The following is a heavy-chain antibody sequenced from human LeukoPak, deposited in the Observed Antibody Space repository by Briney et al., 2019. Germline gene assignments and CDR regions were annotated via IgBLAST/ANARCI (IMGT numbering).Heavy chain of an antibody. J-gene: IGHJ5*02. Sequence: GGSLRLSCAASGLTFSSYSMNWFRQAPGKGLEWVSSISSSSSYIYYADSVKGRFTISRDNAKNSLYLQMNSLRAEDTAVYYCARVYSTIFGVVRNWFDPWGQGTLVTVSS. V-gene: IGHV3-21*01. CDR3: ARVYSTIFGVVRNWFDP. CDR2: ISSSSSYI. D-gene: IGHD3-3*01. CDR1: GLTFSSYS.